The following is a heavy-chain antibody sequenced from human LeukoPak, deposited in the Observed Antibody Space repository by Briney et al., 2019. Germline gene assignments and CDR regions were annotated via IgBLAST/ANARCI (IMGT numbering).Heavy chain of an antibody. D-gene: IGHD5-18*01. Sequence: GGSLRLSCAASGFTFGSYSMNGVRQAPGKGLEWVSSISSSSSYIYYADSVKGRFTISRDNAKNSLYLQMNSLRAEDTAVYYCARDLSGYSYAHRGWFDPWGQGTLVTVSS. V-gene: IGHV3-21*01. J-gene: IGHJ5*02. CDR2: ISSSSSYI. CDR3: ARDLSGYSYAHRGWFDP. CDR1: GFTFGSYS.